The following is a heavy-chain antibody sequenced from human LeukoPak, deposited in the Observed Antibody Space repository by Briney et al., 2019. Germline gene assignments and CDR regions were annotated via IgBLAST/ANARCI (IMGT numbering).Heavy chain of an antibody. Sequence: GGSLRLSCAASGFTFSSYAMSWVRQAPGKGLEWVAVISYDGSNKYYADSVKGRFTISRDNSKNTLYVQMNSLKGEDTAVYYCARGQRDIVVVTAPYYFDYWGQGPLVTVSS. V-gene: IGHV3-30-3*01. CDR3: ARGQRDIVVVTAPYYFDY. D-gene: IGHD2-21*02. CDR2: ISYDGSNK. J-gene: IGHJ4*02. CDR1: GFTFSSYA.